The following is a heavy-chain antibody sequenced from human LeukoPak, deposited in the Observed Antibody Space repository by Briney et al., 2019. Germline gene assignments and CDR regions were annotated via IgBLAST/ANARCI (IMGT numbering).Heavy chain of an antibody. D-gene: IGHD5-18*01. Sequence: PSETLSLTCTVPGAPISTTDDYWGSIRQPPGKGPERTGSIYYTGGTFYNPSLKSRVAISEDPSKNPFSLKLRSVTAAETAVYYCAREDGTAMDNAFDIWGQGTMVTVSS. CDR3: AREDGTAMDNAFDI. V-gene: IGHV4-39*07. J-gene: IGHJ3*02. CDR2: IYYTGGT. CDR1: GAPISTTDDY.